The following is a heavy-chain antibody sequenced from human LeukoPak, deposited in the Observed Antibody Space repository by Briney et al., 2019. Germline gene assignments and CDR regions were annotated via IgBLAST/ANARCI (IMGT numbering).Heavy chain of an antibody. CDR2: MSPNSGNT. Sequence: ASVKVSCKASGYTLTSYDINWVRQATGQGLEWMRWMSPNSGNTGYAQKFQGRVTMTRNTSISTAYMELSSLRSEDTAVYYCARGPAYDFWSGYYSTYYGMDVWGQGTTVTVSS. D-gene: IGHD3-3*01. V-gene: IGHV1-8*01. CDR1: GYTLTSYD. CDR3: ARGPAYDFWSGYYSTYYGMDV. J-gene: IGHJ6*02.